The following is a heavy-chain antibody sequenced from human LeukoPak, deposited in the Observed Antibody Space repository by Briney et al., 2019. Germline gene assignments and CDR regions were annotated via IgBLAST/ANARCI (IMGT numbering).Heavy chain of an antibody. D-gene: IGHD2-2*02. V-gene: IGHV4-34*01. J-gene: IGHJ4*02. Sequence: SETLSLTCAVYGGSFSGYYWSWIRQPPGKGLEWIGEINHSGSTNYNPSLKSRVTISVDTSKNQFSLKLSSVTAADTAVYYCAALSPQYLFDYWGQGTLVTVSS. CDR2: INHSGST. CDR1: GGSFSGYY. CDR3: AALSPQYLFDY.